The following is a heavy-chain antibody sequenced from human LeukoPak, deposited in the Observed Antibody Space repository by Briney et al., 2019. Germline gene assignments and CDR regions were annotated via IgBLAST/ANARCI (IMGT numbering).Heavy chain of an antibody. V-gene: IGHV3-23*01. Sequence: GGSLRLSCAASVFTFTSYGMSWVRQAPGKGLEWVSSISGTGGSPYYADSVKGRFTISRDNSENTVYLQMNSLRAEDTAVYYCAKPSGNYFPFDYWGQGTLVTVSS. J-gene: IGHJ4*02. D-gene: IGHD2/OR15-2a*01. CDR3: AKPSGNYFPFDY. CDR2: ISGTGGSP. CDR1: VFTFTSYG.